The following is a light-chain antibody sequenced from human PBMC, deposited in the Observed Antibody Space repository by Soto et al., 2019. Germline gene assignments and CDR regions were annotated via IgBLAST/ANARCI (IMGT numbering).Light chain of an antibody. CDR1: QDISNY. CDR3: RQYDSLPIT. J-gene: IGKJ3*01. V-gene: IGKV1-33*01. Sequence: DIQMNQSPSSLSASVGDRGTITCQASQDISNYLKWYQQKPGKAPQLLIYDASNLEIGVQSRFGGSESGTDCRHTSRSLQPEDVAKYYCRQYDSLPITFGPGTKVDIK. CDR2: DAS.